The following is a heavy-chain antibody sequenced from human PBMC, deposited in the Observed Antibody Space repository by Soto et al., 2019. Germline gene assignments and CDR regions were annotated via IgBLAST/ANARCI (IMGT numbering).Heavy chain of an antibody. D-gene: IGHD6-19*01. J-gene: IGHJ4*02. CDR2: MSYSGSS. Sequence: PSETLSLTCTVSGGSLSTYYWSWIRQPPGKGLEWIAYMSYSGSSNYSPSLKSRVTISVDTSKHQFSLKLRSVTTADTAVYYCGRAPAVAGIDYWGEGTLVTVSS. V-gene: IGHV4-59*01. CDR3: GRAPAVAGIDY. CDR1: GGSLSTYY.